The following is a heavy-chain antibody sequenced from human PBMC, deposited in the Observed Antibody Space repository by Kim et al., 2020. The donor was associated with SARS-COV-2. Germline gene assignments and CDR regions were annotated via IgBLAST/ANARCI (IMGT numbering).Heavy chain of an antibody. D-gene: IGHD6-6*01. CDR3: ARDRRYFDY. J-gene: IGHJ4*02. V-gene: IGHV4-59*01. CDR2: GST. Sequence: GSTNDNPSLKSRVTISVDTSKNQFSLKLSSVTAADTAVYYCARDRRYFDYWGQGTLVTVSS.